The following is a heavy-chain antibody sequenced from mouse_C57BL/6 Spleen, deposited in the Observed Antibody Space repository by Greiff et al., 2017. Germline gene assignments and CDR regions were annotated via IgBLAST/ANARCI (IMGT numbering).Heavy chain of an antibody. CDR1: GYAFSSSW. V-gene: IGHV1-82*01. CDR2: IYPGDGDT. D-gene: IGHD2-3*01. CDR3: ARSLDGYSDY. J-gene: IGHJ2*01. Sequence: QVQLQQSGPELVKPGASVKISCKASGYAFSSSWMNWVKQRPGKGLEWIGRIYPGDGDTNYNGKFKGKATLTADKSSSTAYMQLSSLTSEDSAVYFCARSLDGYSDYWGQGTTLTVSS.